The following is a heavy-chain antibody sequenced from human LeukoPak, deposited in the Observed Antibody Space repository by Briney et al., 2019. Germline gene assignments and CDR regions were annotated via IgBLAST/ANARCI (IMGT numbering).Heavy chain of an antibody. J-gene: IGHJ5*02. V-gene: IGHV1-69*05. Sequence: ASLKVSCKASGGTFNSYAISWVRQAPGQGLEWMGGIIPIFGTANHAQKFQGRVTITTDESTSTAYMELSSLRSEDTAVYYCAEVNDYYGSGSYYPNWFDPWGQGTLVTVSS. CDR1: GGTFNSYA. CDR2: IIPIFGTA. D-gene: IGHD3-10*01. CDR3: AEVNDYYGSGSYYPNWFDP.